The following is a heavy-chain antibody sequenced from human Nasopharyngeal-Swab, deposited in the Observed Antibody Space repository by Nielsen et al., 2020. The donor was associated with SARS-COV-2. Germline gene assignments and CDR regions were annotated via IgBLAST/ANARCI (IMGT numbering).Heavy chain of an antibody. D-gene: IGHD6-13*01. Sequence: GGSLRLSCAASGFRFDSYAMSWVRQAPGKGLEWVSAIRDSGITTYYADSVKGRFTISRDNSKNTVYLQMDSLRAEDAAIYYCAKDMAAGYFFDFWGQGTLVTVSS. V-gene: IGHV3-23*01. J-gene: IGHJ4*02. CDR3: AKDMAAGYFFDF. CDR1: GFRFDSYA. CDR2: IRDSGITT.